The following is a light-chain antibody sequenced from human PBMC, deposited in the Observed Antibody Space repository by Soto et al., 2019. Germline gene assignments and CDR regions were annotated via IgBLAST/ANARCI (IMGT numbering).Light chain of an antibody. J-gene: IGLJ2*01. V-gene: IGLV1-51*01. CDR3: AGWDISLTGVV. Sequence: QSVLTQPPSVSAAPGQKVTISCSGSNSNIGETHVSWYQQFPGTAPKLLIYDNDKRPSAIPDRFSGSKSGTSATLGITGLQTGDAADYHCAGWDISLTGVVFGGGTK. CDR2: DND. CDR1: NSNIGETH.